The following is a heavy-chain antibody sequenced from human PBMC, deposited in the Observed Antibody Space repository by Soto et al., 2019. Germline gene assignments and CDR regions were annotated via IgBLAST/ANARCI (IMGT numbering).Heavy chain of an antibody. CDR1: GFTFSSYS. D-gene: IGHD3-3*01. J-gene: IGHJ6*02. CDR2: ISSSSSYI. V-gene: IGHV3-21*01. Sequence: PGGSLRLSCAASGFTFSSYSMNWVRRAPGKGLEWVSSISSSSSYIYYADSVKGRFTISRDNAKNSLYLQMNSLIAEDTALYYCAREPEWLGMDVWGQGTTVTVSS. CDR3: AREPEWLGMDV.